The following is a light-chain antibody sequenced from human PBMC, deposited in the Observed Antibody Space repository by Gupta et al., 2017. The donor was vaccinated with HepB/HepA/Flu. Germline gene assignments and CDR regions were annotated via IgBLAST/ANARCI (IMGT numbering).Light chain of an antibody. CDR1: TGAVTFTHY. J-gene: IGLJ2*01. CDR3: SLACNDIRV. CDR2: ETY. Sequence: AVVPQEPSLTVSPGGTVTLTCGSSTGAVTFTHYPYWFQQKAGHGPRTLIYETYSPHAWPPARFSCSPCAGKAALTLAGAQAEAEDNYYCSLACNDIRVFGGGTKLTVL. V-gene: IGLV7-46*01.